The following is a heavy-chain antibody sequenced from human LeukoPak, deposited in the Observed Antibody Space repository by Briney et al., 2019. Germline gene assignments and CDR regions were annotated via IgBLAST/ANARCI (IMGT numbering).Heavy chain of an antibody. CDR2: IYTSGST. V-gene: IGHV4-4*07. Sequence: SXIRQPXXXXXXXXGRIYTSGSTNYNPSLKSRVTMSVDTSKNQFSLKLSSVTAADTAVYYCARGGIAAAAPFDYWGQGTLVTVSS. J-gene: IGHJ4*02. D-gene: IGHD6-13*01. CDR3: ARGGIAAAAPFDY.